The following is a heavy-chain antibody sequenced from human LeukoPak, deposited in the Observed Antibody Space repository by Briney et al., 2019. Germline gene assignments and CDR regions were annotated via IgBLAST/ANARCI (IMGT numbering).Heavy chain of an antibody. CDR3: ASYGGEEDY. Sequence: SETLSLTCTVSGGSISSYYWSWIRQPPGKGLEWIGYIYTSGSTNYNPSLKSRVTISVDTSKNQFSLKLSSVTAADTAVYYCASYGGEEDYWGQGTLVTVSS. CDR1: GGSISSYY. V-gene: IGHV4-4*09. J-gene: IGHJ4*02. CDR2: IYTSGST. D-gene: IGHD4-23*01.